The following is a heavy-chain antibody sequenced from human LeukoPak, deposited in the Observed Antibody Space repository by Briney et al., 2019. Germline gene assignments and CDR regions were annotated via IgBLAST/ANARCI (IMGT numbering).Heavy chain of an antibody. CDR2: IYNGGST. V-gene: IGHV3-66*01. D-gene: IGHD3-22*01. CDR1: GFTVSSNY. J-gene: IGHJ4*02. CDR3: ARTGGSDDSTGYLDY. Sequence: PGGSLRLSCAASGFTVSSNYMSWVRQAPGKGLEWVSTIYNGGSTFYADSVKGRFTISRDNSKSTLYLQMNSLRAEDTAVYYRARTGGSDDSTGYLDYWGQGTQVTVSS.